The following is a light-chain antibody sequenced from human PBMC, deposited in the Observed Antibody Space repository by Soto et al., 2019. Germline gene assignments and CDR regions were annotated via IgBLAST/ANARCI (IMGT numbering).Light chain of an antibody. CDR1: QSVNSR. CDR2: GAS. J-gene: IGKJ4*01. V-gene: IGKV3-15*01. CDR3: QQSNNWPLS. Sequence: EIVMTQSPATLSVSPGDRVTLSCRASQSVNSRLAWDQQNPGQAPRLLIYGASNRATDIPARFSGSGSGTEFTLTISSLQSEDFGVYYCQQSNNWPLSFGGGTKVEIK.